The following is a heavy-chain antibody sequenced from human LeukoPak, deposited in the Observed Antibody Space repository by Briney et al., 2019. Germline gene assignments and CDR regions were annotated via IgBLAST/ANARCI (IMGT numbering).Heavy chain of an antibody. D-gene: IGHD3-22*01. V-gene: IGHV3-7*01. CDR1: GFTFSSYW. CDR3: AREVYDSSGPRYYYYHYYMDV. Sequence: GGSLRLSCAASGFTFSSYWMSWVRQAPGKGLEWVANIKQGGSEKYYVDSVKGRFTISRDNAKNSLYLQMNSLRAEDTAVYYCAREVYDSSGPRYYYYHYYMDVWGKGTTVTVSS. J-gene: IGHJ6*03. CDR2: IKQGGSEK.